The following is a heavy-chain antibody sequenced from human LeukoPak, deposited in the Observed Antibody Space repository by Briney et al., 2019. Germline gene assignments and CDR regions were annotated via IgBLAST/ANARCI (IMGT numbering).Heavy chain of an antibody. Sequence: GGSLRLSCAASGFTFSSYGMHWVRQAPGKGLEWVAVISYDGTNKYYADSVKGRFTVSRDNSKNTVYLQMNSLRAEDTAVYYCAKGHYGDNYSYGMDVWGKGTTVTVSS. CDR3: AKGHYGDNYSYGMDV. J-gene: IGHJ6*04. CDR1: GFTFSSYG. D-gene: IGHD4-17*01. V-gene: IGHV3-30*18. CDR2: ISYDGTNK.